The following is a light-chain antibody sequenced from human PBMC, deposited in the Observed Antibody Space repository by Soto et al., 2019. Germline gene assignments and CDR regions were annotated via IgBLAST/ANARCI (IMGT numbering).Light chain of an antibody. CDR2: AVN. Sequence: QSALTQPRSVSGSPGQSVTISCTGTSSDVGGYKYVSWYQQHPGKAPKLLIYAVNMRPSGVPDRFSGSKSGNTASLTISGLQAEDEADYSCCSYAGSYTWVFGGGTKVTVL. J-gene: IGLJ3*02. CDR3: CSYAGSYTWV. V-gene: IGLV2-11*01. CDR1: SSDVGGYKY.